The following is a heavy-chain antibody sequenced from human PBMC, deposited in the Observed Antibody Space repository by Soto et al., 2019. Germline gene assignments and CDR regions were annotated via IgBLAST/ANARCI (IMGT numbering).Heavy chain of an antibody. CDR3: ARDLVAAGTPFDY. D-gene: IGHD6-13*01. J-gene: IGHJ4*02. V-gene: IGHV3-33*01. CDR2: IWYDGSNK. CDR1: GFTFSSYG. Sequence: GGSLRLSCAASGFTFSSYGMDWVRQATGKGLEWVSVIWYDGSNKYYADSVKGRFTISRDNSKNTLYLQLNSLRAEDTSVYYCARDLVAAGTPFDYWGQGTLVTVSS.